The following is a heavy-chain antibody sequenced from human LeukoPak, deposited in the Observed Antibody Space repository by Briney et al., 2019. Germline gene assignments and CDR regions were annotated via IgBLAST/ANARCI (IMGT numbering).Heavy chain of an antibody. Sequence: GGSLRLSCAASGFSFRRYAMNWVRQAPGKGLEWVAYVNAESTDILYADSVRGRFTISRDNAKNSLYPQMNSLRAEDRGVYYCARDTFEPLVIDFWGQGTLVTVSS. D-gene: IGHD6-13*01. CDR1: GFSFRRYA. J-gene: IGHJ4*02. CDR3: ARDTFEPLVIDF. CDR2: VNAESTDI. V-gene: IGHV3-21*05.